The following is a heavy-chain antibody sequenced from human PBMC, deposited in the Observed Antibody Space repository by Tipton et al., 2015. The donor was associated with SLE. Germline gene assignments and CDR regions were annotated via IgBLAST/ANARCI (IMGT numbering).Heavy chain of an antibody. D-gene: IGHD5-12*01. CDR2: LCTSGSA. J-gene: IGHJ4*02. CDR3: ARDRGATIGVY. Sequence: TLSLTCVVSGYSISSAYYWTWIRQPAGKALGWIGRLCTSGSANYNPSLKSRVTMSIDTSKSEFFLKLNSVTAADTAVYYCARDRGATIGVYWGRGAPVTVSS. V-gene: IGHV4-4*07. CDR1: GYSISSAYY.